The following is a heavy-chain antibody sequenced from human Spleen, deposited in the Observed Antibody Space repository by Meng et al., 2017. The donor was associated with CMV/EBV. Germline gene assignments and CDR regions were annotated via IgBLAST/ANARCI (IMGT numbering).Heavy chain of an antibody. CDR3: ETYDSSGYYLPSFDY. CDR1: GFTFGDYA. D-gene: IGHD3-22*01. Sequence: GGSLRLSCAASGFTFGDYAMSWVRQAPGKGLEWISLISASGISTNYADSVEGRFTISRDNSRNTLFLQMNSLRAEDTAVYYCETYDSSGYYLPSFDYWGQGTLVTVSS. CDR2: ISASGIST. J-gene: IGHJ4*02. V-gene: IGHV3-23*01.